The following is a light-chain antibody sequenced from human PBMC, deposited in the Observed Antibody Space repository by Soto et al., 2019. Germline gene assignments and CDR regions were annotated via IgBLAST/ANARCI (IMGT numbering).Light chain of an antibody. CDR1: SSNIGGNP. CDR3: SSYVGNNNLV. J-gene: IGLJ3*02. V-gene: IGLV2-8*01. CDR2: EVY. Sequence: QSVLTQSPSASGTPGQRVTISCSGGSSNIGGNPVDWYQQHPGKAPKVIIYEVYKRPSGVPDRFSGSKSGKTASLTVSGLQADDEADYFCSSYVGNNNLVFGGGTKLTVL.